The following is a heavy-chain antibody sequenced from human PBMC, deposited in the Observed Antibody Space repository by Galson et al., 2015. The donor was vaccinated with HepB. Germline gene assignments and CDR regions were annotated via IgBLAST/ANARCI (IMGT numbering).Heavy chain of an antibody. Sequence: SLRLSCAASGFTFSSYAMSWVRQAPGKGLEWVSAISGSGGSTYYADSVKGRFTISRDNSKNTLYLQMNSLRAEDTAVYYCAKAPIWFGELLEGGLFFDYWGQGTLVTVSS. V-gene: IGHV3-23*01. CDR3: AKAPIWFGELLEGGLFFDY. J-gene: IGHJ4*02. CDR1: GFTFSSYA. CDR2: ISGSGGST. D-gene: IGHD3-10*01.